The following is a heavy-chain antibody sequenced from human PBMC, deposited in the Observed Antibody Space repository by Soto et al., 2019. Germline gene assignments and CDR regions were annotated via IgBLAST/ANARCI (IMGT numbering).Heavy chain of an antibody. V-gene: IGHV3-7*03. CDR2: IKQDESDK. D-gene: IGHD3-16*02. J-gene: IGHJ5*02. CDR1: GFRFRDYW. Sequence: PGGSLRLSCAVSGFRFRDYWMSWVRQAPGKGLEWVANIKQDESDKYYVDSVKGRFTISRDNAKNALYLQMNSLGVEDTAVYYCAAYCYTMTCTHFHGYSWGQGTQVTV. CDR3: AAYCYTMTCTHFHGYS.